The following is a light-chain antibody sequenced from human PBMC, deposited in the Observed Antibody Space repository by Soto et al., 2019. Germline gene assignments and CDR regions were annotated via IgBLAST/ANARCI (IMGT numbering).Light chain of an antibody. V-gene: IGKV3-20*01. CDR2: ATS. CDR3: QQYGRSGT. Sequence: EIVLTQSPGTLSLSPGERATLSCRASQSVSRTYLAWYQQKPVQAPRLLIYATSSRATGIPDRFSGSGSGTDFHLTISRLEPEDFEVYYCQQYGRSGTFGQGTKVEIK. CDR1: QSVSRTY. J-gene: IGKJ1*01.